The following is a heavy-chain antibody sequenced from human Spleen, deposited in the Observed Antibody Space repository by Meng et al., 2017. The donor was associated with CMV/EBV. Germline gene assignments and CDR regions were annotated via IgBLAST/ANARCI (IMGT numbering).Heavy chain of an antibody. Sequence: GGSLRLSCAASGFTFSSYAMHWVRQAPGKGLEWVAVISYDGSNKFYADSVKGRFTISRDNSKNTLYLRINSLRAEDTAVYYCAKGGGYSDFDYWGQGTLVTVSS. D-gene: IGHD1-26*01. CDR2: ISYDGSNK. V-gene: IGHV3-30-3*01. CDR1: GFTFSSYA. CDR3: AKGGGYSDFDY. J-gene: IGHJ4*02.